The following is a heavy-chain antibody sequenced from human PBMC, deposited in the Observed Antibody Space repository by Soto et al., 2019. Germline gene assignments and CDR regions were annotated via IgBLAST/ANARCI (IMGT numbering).Heavy chain of an antibody. CDR2: IYYSGST. D-gene: IGHD6-13*01. V-gene: IGHV4-59*01. CDR3: ARGRRYSSSWESWLDP. J-gene: IGHJ5*02. CDR1: GGSISSYY. Sequence: QVQLQESGPGLVKPSETLSLTCTVSGGSISSYYWSWIRQPPGKGLEWIGYIYYSGSTNYNPSLWSRLTISVDTSKTQFSLQLSSVTAADTAVYYCARGRRYSSSWESWLDPWGQGTLVTVSS.